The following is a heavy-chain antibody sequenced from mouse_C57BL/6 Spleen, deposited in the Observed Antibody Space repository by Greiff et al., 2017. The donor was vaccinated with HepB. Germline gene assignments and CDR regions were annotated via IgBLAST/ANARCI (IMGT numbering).Heavy chain of an antibody. CDR1: GFTFSSYA. J-gene: IGHJ3*01. Sequence: EVKVEESGGGLVKPGGSLKLSCAASGFTFSSYAMSWVRQTPEKRLEWVATISDGGSYTYYPDNVKGRFTISRDNAKNNLYLQMSHLKSEDTAMYYCARDYSNYVGWFAYWGQGTLVTVSA. V-gene: IGHV5-4*01. CDR2: ISDGGSYT. CDR3: ARDYSNYVGWFAY. D-gene: IGHD2-5*01.